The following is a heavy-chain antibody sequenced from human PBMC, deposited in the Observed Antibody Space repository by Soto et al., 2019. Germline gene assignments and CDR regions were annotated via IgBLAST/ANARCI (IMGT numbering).Heavy chain of an antibody. CDR1: GFTFSSYT. V-gene: IGHV3-21*01. CDR2: ISSSGTYT. J-gene: IGHJ3*02. CDR3: ARKKGDTFDI. Sequence: PGGSLRLSCVASGFTFSSYTMNWVRQAPGKGLEWVSFISSSGTYTYCADSLKGRFTISRDNAKDSLYLQMNSLRAEDTAVYYCARKKGDTFDIWGQGTMVTVSS.